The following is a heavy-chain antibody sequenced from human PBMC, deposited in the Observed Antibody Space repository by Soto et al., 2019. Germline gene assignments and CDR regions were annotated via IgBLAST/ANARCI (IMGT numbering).Heavy chain of an antibody. D-gene: IGHD3-3*01. J-gene: IGHJ6*02. CDR1: GGSFSGYY. V-gene: IGHV4-34*01. CDR2: ISHSGST. Sequence: LSLTCAVYGGSFSGYYWSWIRQPPGKGLEWIGEISHSGSTNYNPSLKSRVTISVDTSKNQFSLKLSSVTAADTAVYYCARVNYDFWSGTFESGMDVWGXGTTVTVSS. CDR3: ARVNYDFWSGTFESGMDV.